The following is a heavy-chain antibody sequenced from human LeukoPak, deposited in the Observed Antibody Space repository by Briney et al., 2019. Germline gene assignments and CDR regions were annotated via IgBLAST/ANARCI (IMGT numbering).Heavy chain of an antibody. CDR3: ARDFLSGRSAFEY. J-gene: IGHJ4*02. CDR1: GGTFSSYA. V-gene: IGHV1-69*06. CDR2: IIPIFHTT. Sequence: SVKVSCKASGGTFSSYAISWVRQVPGQGLEWMGRIIPIFHTTKYAQKFQGRVTITADKSTNTSHMELISLRSEDTAVYYCARDFLSGRSAFEYWGQGTVVTVSS. D-gene: IGHD6-19*01.